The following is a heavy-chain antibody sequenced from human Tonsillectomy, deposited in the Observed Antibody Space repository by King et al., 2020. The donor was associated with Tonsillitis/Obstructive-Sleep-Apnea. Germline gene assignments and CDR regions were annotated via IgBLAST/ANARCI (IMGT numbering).Heavy chain of an antibody. V-gene: IGHV4-39*01. Sequence: LQLQESGPGLVKPSETLSLTCTVSGGSISSSSYYWGWIRQPPGKGLEWIGSIYYSGSTHYNPSLKSRVTISVDTSKNQFSLKLSSVTAADTAVYYCARLYDSSGYYHLYYFDYWGQGTLVTVS. J-gene: IGHJ4*02. CDR2: IYYSGST. D-gene: IGHD3-22*01. CDR1: GGSISSSSYY. CDR3: ARLYDSSGYYHLYYFDY.